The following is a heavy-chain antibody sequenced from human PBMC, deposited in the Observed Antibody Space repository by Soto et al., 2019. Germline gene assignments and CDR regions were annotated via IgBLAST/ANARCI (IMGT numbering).Heavy chain of an antibody. Sequence: PSETLSLTCAVYGGSSSVWYWTWIRHSPVKGLEWIGEISSGSTNYNPSLKSRVTISADMSKNQFSLKLTSVTAADTAIYYCARGPYSRGVGATNPSNWGQGTQVTVSS. CDR2: ISSGST. CDR3: ARGPYSRGVGATNPSN. D-gene: IGHD1-26*01. CDR1: GGSSSVWY. J-gene: IGHJ4*02. V-gene: IGHV4-34*01.